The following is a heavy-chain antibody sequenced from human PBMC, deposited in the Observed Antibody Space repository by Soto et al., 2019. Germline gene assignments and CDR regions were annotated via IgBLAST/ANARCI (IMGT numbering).Heavy chain of an antibody. Sequence: EVQLVESGGGLVQPGGSLRLSCADSGFSFSSYWMHWVRQGPGKGLVWVARINTEGSSTNYADSVEGRFTISRDNAKNTLYLQMNSRRAEDTAVYYCARSPGGYYIDWGQGTMVTVSS. CDR3: ARSPGGYYID. V-gene: IGHV3-74*01. CDR2: INTEGSST. J-gene: IGHJ3*01. CDR1: GFSFSSYW. D-gene: IGHD2-15*01.